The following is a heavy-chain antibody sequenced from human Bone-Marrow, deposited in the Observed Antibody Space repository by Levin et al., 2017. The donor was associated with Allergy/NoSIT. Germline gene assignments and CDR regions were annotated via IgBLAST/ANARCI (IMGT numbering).Heavy chain of an antibody. CDR2: IRSKTYGGTT. CDR3: TRVVLGSGYYLRIDY. CDR1: GFSFGDYA. D-gene: IGHD3-22*01. Sequence: GGSLRLSCTASGFSFGDYAMSWFRQAPGKGLEWVGYIRSKTYGGTTEYAASVKGRFTISRDDSKSIAYLQMNSPKTEDTAVDYCTRVVLGSGYYLRIDYWGQGTLVTVSS. J-gene: IGHJ4*02. V-gene: IGHV3-49*03.